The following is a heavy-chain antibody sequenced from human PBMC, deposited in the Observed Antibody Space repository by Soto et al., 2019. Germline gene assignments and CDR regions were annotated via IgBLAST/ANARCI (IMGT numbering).Heavy chain of an antibody. CDR1: GYSFSSYW. V-gene: IGHV5-51*01. CDR2: IYPGDSDT. D-gene: IGHD6-6*01. J-gene: IGHJ4*02. Sequence: PGESLKISCKVSGYSFSSYWIAWVRQMPGKGLEWMGVIYPGDSDTSYCPSFQGQVTISADKSINTAYLQWSSLKASDTAMYYCARSTLGSPRHFDYWGQGTLVTVSS. CDR3: ARSTLGSPRHFDY.